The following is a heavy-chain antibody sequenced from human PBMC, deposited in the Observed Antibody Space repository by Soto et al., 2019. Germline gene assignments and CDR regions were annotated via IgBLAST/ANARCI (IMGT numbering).Heavy chain of an antibody. V-gene: IGHV3-30*18. J-gene: IGHJ4*02. CDR2: ISYDGSNK. Sequence: PGGSLRLSCAASGFTFSSYGMHWFRQAPGKGLEWVAVISYDGSNKYYADSVKGRFTISRDNSKNTLYLQMNSLRAEDTAVYYCAKDASSSWLRDFDYWGQGTLVTVSS. CDR1: GFTFSSYG. D-gene: IGHD6-13*01. CDR3: AKDASSSWLRDFDY.